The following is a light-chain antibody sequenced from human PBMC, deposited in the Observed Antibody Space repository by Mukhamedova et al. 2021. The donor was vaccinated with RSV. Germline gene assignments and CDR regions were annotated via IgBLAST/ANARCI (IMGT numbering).Light chain of an antibody. CDR1: QGISSA. CDR3: QQFNSYPLT. Sequence: VGDRVTITCRASQGISSALAWYQQKTGKAPKLLIYDASSLESGVPSRFSGSGSGTDFTLTISSLQPEDFATYYCQQFNSYPLTFG. V-gene: IGKV1-13*02. J-gene: IGKJ4*01. CDR2: DAS.